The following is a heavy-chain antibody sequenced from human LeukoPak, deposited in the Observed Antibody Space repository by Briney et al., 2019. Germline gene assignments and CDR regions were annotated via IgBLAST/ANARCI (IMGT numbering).Heavy chain of an antibody. CDR1: GFTFSNYW. D-gene: IGHD1-26*01. Sequence: PGGSLRLSCATSGFTFSNYWMSWVRQAPGKGLEGVANIKQDGSEKYYVDSVKGRFTVSRDNAKNSLYLQMNSLRVEDTSVYYCARLRGLYSGTYRYQTAFEYWGQGSLLTVSS. J-gene: IGHJ4*02. CDR3: ARLRGLYSGTYRYQTAFEY. V-gene: IGHV3-7*01. CDR2: IKQDGSEK.